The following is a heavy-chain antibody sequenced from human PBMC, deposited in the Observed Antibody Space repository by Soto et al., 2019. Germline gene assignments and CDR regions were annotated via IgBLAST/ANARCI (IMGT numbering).Heavy chain of an antibody. CDR1: GGSISSGGFY. V-gene: IGHV4-31*03. J-gene: IGHJ6*02. Sequence: SETLSLTCTVSGGSISSGGFYWSWIRQHPGKGLEFIGYIFSIGGTYYNPSLKSRVSISVDTSKNQFSLKLSSVTAADTAVYYCASLSSSGYGFNYYYYYGMDVWGQGTTVTVSS. D-gene: IGHD6-13*01. CDR3: ASLSSSGYGFNYYYYYGMDV. CDR2: IFSIGGT.